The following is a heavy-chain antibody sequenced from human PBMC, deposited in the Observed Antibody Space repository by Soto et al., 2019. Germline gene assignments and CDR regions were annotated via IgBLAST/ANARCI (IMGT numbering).Heavy chain of an antibody. CDR3: TRAAIRGELLDY. Sequence: PGGSLRLSCAASGFTFNNYAMHWVRPAPGKGLEWVALIWHDGSNKGYADSVKGRFTISRDNSKNTLNLQMNSLRVEDTAVYYCTRAAIRGELLDYWGQGTQVTVSS. CDR2: IWHDGSNK. V-gene: IGHV3-33*01. D-gene: IGHD1-26*01. J-gene: IGHJ4*02. CDR1: GFTFNNYA.